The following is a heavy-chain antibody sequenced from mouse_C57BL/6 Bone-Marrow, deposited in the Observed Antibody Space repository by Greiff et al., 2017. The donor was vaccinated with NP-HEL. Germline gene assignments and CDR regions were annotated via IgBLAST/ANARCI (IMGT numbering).Heavy chain of an antibody. D-gene: IGHD2-3*01. CDR3: ARSHGYYLHD. J-gene: IGHJ2*01. CDR1: GYTFTDYY. CDR2: INPNNGGT. V-gene: IGHV1-26*01. Sequence: EVKLQQSGPELVKPGASVKISCKASGYTFTDYYMNWVKQSHGKSLEWIGDINPNNGGTSYNQKFKGKATLTVDKSSSTAYMELRSLTSEDSAVYYCARSHGYYLHDWGQGTTLTVSS.